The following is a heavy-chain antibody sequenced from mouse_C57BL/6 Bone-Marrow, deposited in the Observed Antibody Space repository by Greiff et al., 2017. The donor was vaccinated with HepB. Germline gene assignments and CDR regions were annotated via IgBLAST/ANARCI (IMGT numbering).Heavy chain of an antibody. CDR1: GYTFTDYN. CDR3: ARWLPLDY. J-gene: IGHJ2*01. V-gene: IGHV1-22*01. CDR2: INPNNGGT. Sequence: EVQGVESGPELVKPGASVKMSCKASGYTFTDYNMHWVKQSPGKSLEWIGYINPNNGGTSYNQKFKGKATLTVNKSSSTAYMELRSLTSEDSAVYYCARWLPLDYWGQGTTLTVSS. D-gene: IGHD2-2*01.